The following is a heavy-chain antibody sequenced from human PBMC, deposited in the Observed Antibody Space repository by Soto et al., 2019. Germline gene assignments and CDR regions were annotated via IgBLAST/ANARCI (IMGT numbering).Heavy chain of an antibody. CDR2: INHSGST. V-gene: IGHV4-34*01. CDR1: GGSFSGYY. CDR3: ARGRLVVTALFTP. J-gene: IGHJ5*02. Sequence: SETLSLTCAVYGGSFSGYYWSWIRQPPGKGPEWIGEINHSGSTNYNPSLKSRVTISVDTSKNQFSLKLSSVTAADTAVYYCARGRLVVTALFTPWGQGTLVTVSS. D-gene: IGHD2-21*02.